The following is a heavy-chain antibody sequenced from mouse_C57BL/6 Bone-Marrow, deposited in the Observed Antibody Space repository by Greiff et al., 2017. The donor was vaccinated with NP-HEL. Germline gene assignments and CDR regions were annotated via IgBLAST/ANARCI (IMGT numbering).Heavy chain of an antibody. Sequence: VQLQQSGTVLARPGASVKMSCKTSGYTFTSYWMHWVKQRPGQGLEWIGAIYPGNSDTSYNQKFKGKAKLTAVTSASTAYMELSSLTNDDSAVYYCAKIYYGNYDYWGQGTTLTVSS. J-gene: IGHJ2*01. V-gene: IGHV1-5*01. D-gene: IGHD2-1*01. CDR2: IYPGNSDT. CDR1: GYTFTSYW. CDR3: AKIYYGNYDY.